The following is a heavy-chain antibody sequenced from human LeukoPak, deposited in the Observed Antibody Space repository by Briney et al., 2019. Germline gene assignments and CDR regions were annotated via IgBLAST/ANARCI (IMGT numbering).Heavy chain of an antibody. CDR3: ARGPGGGSYNWFDP. V-gene: IGHV4-59*01. CDR1: GVSISSYY. Sequence: ASETLSLTCTVSGVSISSYYWSWIRQPPGKGLEWIGYIYYSGITNYNPSLKSRVTISVDTSKNQFSLKLSSVTAADTAIYYCARGPGGGSYNWFDPWGQGTLVTVSS. D-gene: IGHD2-15*01. J-gene: IGHJ5*02. CDR2: IYYSGIT.